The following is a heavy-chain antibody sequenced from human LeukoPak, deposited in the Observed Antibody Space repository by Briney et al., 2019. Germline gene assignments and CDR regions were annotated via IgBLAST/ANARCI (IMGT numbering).Heavy chain of an antibody. CDR1: GFTFSSYA. CDR3: ARALIVSGFLD. Sequence: LAGGSLRLSCAASGFTFSSYAMSWVRQAPGKGLEWVSAISGSGGSTYYADSVKGRFTISRDNAKNSLYLQMNSLRAEDTAVYYCARALIVSGFLDWGQGTLVTVSS. J-gene: IGHJ4*02. V-gene: IGHV3-23*01. D-gene: IGHD6-19*01. CDR2: ISGSGGST.